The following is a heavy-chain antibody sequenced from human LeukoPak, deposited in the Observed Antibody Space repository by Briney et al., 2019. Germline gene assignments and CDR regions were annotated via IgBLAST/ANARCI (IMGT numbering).Heavy chain of an antibody. Sequence: ASVTVPHKHSGYTLHRYYVHRLRQAPRPAREGTGVINPSGGSAHYAHNFKGRVTMTRDMATSSVYMELSSLRPEDTAVYYCARRYCNTTSCPPVGWFDPWGQGTLVTVSS. J-gene: IGHJ5*02. CDR2: INPSGGSA. D-gene: IGHD2-2*01. V-gene: IGHV1-46*02. CDR3: ARRYCNTTSCPPVGWFDP. CDR1: GYTLHRYY.